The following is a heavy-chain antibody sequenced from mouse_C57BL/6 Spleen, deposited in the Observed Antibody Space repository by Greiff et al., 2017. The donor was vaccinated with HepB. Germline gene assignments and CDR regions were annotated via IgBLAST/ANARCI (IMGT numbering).Heavy chain of an antibody. Sequence: QVQLQQSGAELVKPGASVKISCKASGYAFSSYWMNWVKQRPGKGLEWIGQIYPGDGDTNYNGKFKGKATLTADKSSSTAYMQLSSLTSEDSAVYFCARSPYYYGSSSYFDYWGQGTTLTVSS. J-gene: IGHJ2*01. CDR2: IYPGDGDT. CDR1: GYAFSSYW. V-gene: IGHV1-80*01. CDR3: ARSPYYYGSSSYFDY. D-gene: IGHD1-1*01.